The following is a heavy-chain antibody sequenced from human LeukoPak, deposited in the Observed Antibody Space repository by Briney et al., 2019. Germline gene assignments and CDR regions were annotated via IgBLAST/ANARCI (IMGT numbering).Heavy chain of an antibody. Sequence: ASVKVSCKASGGTFSSYAISWVRQAPGQGLEWMGGIIPIFGTANYAQKFQGRVTITADESTSTAYMELSSLRSEDTAVYYCARDGYYDYVWGSYPLTYWGQGTLVTVSS. D-gene: IGHD3-16*01. V-gene: IGHV1-69*13. CDR3: ARDGYYDYVWGSYPLTY. CDR2: IIPIFGTA. J-gene: IGHJ4*02. CDR1: GGTFSSYA.